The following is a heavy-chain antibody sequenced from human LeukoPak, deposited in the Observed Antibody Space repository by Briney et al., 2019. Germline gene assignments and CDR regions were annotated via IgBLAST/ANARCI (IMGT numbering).Heavy chain of an antibody. CDR3: ARRGAYGDYDFALDY. J-gene: IGHJ4*02. V-gene: IGHV3-7*01. D-gene: IGHD4-17*01. CDR1: GFTFSNFW. Sequence: GGSLRLSCAASGFTFSNFWMTWVRQAPGKGPEWLATIRQDGGDKWYVDSVKGRFTISRDNSKNTLYLQMNSLRAEDTAVYYCARRGAYGDYDFALDYWGQGTLVTVSS. CDR2: IRQDGGDK.